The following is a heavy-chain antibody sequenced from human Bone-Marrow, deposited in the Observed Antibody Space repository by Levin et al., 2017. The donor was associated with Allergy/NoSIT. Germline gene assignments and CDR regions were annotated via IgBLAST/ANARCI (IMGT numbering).Heavy chain of an antibody. Sequence: ASVKVSCKASGYTLTSYDINWVRQAPGQGPEWMGWMNPSSGNKGYAPKFQGRVTLTRDTSINTAYMELSSLRSDDTAVYYCARGRGGTLVGLVIVKAYWYFDLWGRGTLVTVSS. J-gene: IGHJ2*01. CDR1: GYTLTSYD. V-gene: IGHV1-8*01. CDR2: MNPSSGNK. D-gene: IGHD3/OR15-3a*01. CDR3: ARGRGGTLVGLVIVKAYWYFDL.